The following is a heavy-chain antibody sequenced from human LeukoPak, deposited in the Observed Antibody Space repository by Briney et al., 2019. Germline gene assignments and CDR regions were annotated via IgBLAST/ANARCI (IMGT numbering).Heavy chain of an antibody. V-gene: IGHV4-39*01. CDR1: GGSISSRSYY. J-gene: IGHJ4*02. Sequence: PSETLSLTCTVSGGSISSRSYYWGWIRQPPGKGLEWIGRVYYSGSTDYNPSLKSRVTISLDTAKNQFSLKLTSVTAADTAVYYCGSRLDYDRWGYYKSDFWGQGTLVTVSS. CDR2: VYYSGST. D-gene: IGHD3-22*01. CDR3: GSRLDYDRWGYYKSDF.